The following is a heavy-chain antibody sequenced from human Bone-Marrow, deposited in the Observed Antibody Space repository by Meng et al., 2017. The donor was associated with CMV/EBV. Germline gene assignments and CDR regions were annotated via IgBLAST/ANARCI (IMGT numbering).Heavy chain of an antibody. J-gene: IGHJ6*02. CDR1: GFTFSSFA. CDR2: ISYDGSHE. D-gene: IGHD3-3*01. V-gene: IGHV3-30*04. CDR3: AKVAYELDYYYGMDV. Sequence: GGSLRLSCVASGFTFSSFAMHWVRQAPGKGLEWVAVISYDGSHEHYADSVEGRFTISRDNSKNTLYLQMNSLRAEDTAVYYCAKVAYELDYYYGMDVWGQGTTVTVSS.